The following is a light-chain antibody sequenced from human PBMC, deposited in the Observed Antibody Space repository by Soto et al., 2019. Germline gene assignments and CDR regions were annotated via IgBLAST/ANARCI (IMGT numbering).Light chain of an antibody. J-gene: IGKJ2*01. CDR3: MQATQSYT. Sequence: DIVLTQTRLSSPVTLGQPASISCRSSQSLVHIDGNTYFNWLQQRPGQPPRLLIYKISNRFPGVPDRFRGSGARTDFTLKISRVEAEYVGVYYCMQATQSYTFGQGTRLEIK. V-gene: IGKV2-24*01. CDR2: KIS. CDR1: QSLVHIDGNTY.